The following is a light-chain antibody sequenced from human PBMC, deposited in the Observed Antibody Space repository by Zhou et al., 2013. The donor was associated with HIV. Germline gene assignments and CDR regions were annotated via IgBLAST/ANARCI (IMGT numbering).Light chain of an antibody. CDR3: QKYNSAPLT. CDR2: GAS. V-gene: IGKV1-27*01. J-gene: IGKJ4*01. CDR1: QGISTY. Sequence: IQLTQSPSSLSASVGDRVTITCRASQGISTYLAWYQQKPGKGPNLLIYGASTLQSGVPSRFSGSGSGTDFTLTITSLQPEDAATYYCQKYNSAPLTFGGGTKVEIK.